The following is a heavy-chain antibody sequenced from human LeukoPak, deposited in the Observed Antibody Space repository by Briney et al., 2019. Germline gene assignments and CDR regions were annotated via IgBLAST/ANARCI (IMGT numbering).Heavy chain of an antibody. CDR3: ARDISPGITMARGAPGNTGYIDV. Sequence: PSETLSLTCTVSGGSISSSSYYWGWIRQPPGKGLEWIGSIYYSGSTYYNPSLKSRVTISVDTSKNQFSLKLSSVTAADTAVYYCARDISPGITMARGAPGNTGYIDVWGKGTTVTVSS. CDR2: IYYSGST. CDR1: GGSISSSSYY. J-gene: IGHJ6*03. D-gene: IGHD3-10*01. V-gene: IGHV4-39*02.